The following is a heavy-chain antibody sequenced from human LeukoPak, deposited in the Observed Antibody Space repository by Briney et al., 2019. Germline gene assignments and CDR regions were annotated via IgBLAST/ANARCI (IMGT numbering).Heavy chain of an antibody. Sequence: GGSLRLSCEASGCSFSSRAMSWVRRVPGKGLEWLSAISGPGRSTYYADSVKGRFTISRDNSRNTLYLQMNSLRAEDTAVYYCARTYYDILTGYNPYFDYWGQGILVTVSS. CDR1: GCSFSSRA. CDR3: ARTYYDILTGYNPYFDY. D-gene: IGHD3-9*01. CDR2: ISGPGRST. J-gene: IGHJ4*02. V-gene: IGHV3-23*01.